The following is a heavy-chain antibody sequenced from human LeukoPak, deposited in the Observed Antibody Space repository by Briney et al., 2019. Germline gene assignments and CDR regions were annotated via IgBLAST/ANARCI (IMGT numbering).Heavy chain of an antibody. D-gene: IGHD6-13*01. Sequence: SEALSLTRADYRGSFSGYYWSWIRQPPGKGLEWIGVINHSGSTNYNHSVKSRVTISVDTSKNQFSLKLSSVTAADTAVYYCARGRGYSSSWYGRFFFDYWGQGTLVTVSS. J-gene: IGHJ4*02. CDR1: RGSFSGYY. V-gene: IGHV4-34*01. CDR2: INHSGST. CDR3: ARGRGYSSSWYGRFFFDY.